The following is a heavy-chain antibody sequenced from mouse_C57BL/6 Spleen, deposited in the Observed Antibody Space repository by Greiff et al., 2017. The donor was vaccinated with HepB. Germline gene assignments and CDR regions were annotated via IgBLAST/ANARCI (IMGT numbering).Heavy chain of an antibody. D-gene: IGHD2-4*01. CDR3: ARSIVIGGFDY. Sequence: VQLQQSGPELVKPGASVKISCKASGYAFSSSWMNWVKQRPGKGLEWIGRIYPGDGDTNYNGKFKGKATLTADKSSSTAYMQLSSLTSEDSAVYFCARSIVIGGFDYWGQGTTLTVSS. J-gene: IGHJ2*01. CDR2: IYPGDGDT. CDR1: GYAFSSSW. V-gene: IGHV1-82*01.